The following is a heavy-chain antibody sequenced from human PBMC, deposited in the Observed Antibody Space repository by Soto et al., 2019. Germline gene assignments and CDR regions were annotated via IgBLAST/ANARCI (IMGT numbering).Heavy chain of an antibody. CDR3: ARRSSSWYFDY. Sequence: GGSLRLSCAASGFTFSIYNMNWVRQAPGKGLEWVSSISSSSSYIYYADSVKGRFTISRDNAKNSLYLQMNSLRAEDTAVYYCARRSSSWYFDYWGQGTLVTVSS. D-gene: IGHD6-13*01. V-gene: IGHV3-21*01. CDR1: GFTFSIYN. J-gene: IGHJ4*02. CDR2: ISSSSSYI.